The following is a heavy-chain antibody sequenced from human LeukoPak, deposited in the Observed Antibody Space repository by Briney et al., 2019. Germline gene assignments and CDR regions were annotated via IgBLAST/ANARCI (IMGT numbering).Heavy chain of an antibody. V-gene: IGHV3-21*01. CDR1: GFTFSSYS. CDR2: ISNSSSYI. CDR3: ARDLGFGAFDI. D-gene: IGHD3-16*01. Sequence: GGSLRLSCAASGFTFSSYSMNWVRQAPGKGLEWVSSISNSSSYIYYADSVKGRFIISRDNAKNSLYLQMNSLRAEDTAVYYCARDLGFGAFDIWGQGTMVTVSS. J-gene: IGHJ3*02.